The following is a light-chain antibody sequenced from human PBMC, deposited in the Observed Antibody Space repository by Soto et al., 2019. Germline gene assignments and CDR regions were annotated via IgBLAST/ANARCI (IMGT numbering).Light chain of an antibody. CDR2: EVN. CDR1: SSDVGGYNY. J-gene: IGLJ1*01. V-gene: IGLV2-8*01. CDR3: SSYAGSSNV. Sequence: QSALTQPPSASGSPGQSVAISCTGTSSDVGGYNYVSWSQQHPGKAPKLMIYEVNKRPSGVPDRFSGSTSGNTASLTVSGLQAEDDADYYCSSYAGSSNVFGTGTKLTVL.